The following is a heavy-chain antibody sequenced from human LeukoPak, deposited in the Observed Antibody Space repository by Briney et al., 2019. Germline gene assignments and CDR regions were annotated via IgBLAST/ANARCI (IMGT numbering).Heavy chain of an antibody. CDR2: IYTNGRT. V-gene: IGHV4-4*07. D-gene: IGHD3-22*01. CDR3: ARGAYYYASSGFFTFHI. Sequence: SETPSLTCTVSGGSISTYYWSWIRQPAGKGLEWIGRIYTNGRTNYNPSLKSRVSMSVDTSKNQFSLKLSSVTAADTATYYCARGAYYYASSGFFTFHIWGQGTMVTVSS. CDR1: GGSISTYY. J-gene: IGHJ3*02.